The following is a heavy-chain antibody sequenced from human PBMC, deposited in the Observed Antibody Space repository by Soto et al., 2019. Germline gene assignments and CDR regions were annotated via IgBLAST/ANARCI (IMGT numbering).Heavy chain of an antibody. D-gene: IGHD6-13*01. CDR2: IYYSGST. CDR3: ARHQSHSSSYVDP. V-gene: IGHV4-39*01. J-gene: IGHJ5*02. CDR1: GGSLTGQH. Sequence: PSETLCLTCAVSGGSLTGQHWGWIRQPPGKGLEWIGSIYYSGSTYYNPSLKSRVTISVDTSKNQFSLKLSSVTAADTAVYYCARHQSHSSSYVDPWGQGTLVTVSS.